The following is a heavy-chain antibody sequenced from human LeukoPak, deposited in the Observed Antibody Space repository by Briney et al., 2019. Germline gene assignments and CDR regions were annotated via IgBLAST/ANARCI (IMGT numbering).Heavy chain of an antibody. V-gene: IGHV1-2*04. Sequence: ASVKVSCKASGYTFTGYYMHWVRQAPGQGLEWMGWINPNSGGTNYAQKFQGWVTMTRHTSISTAYKELSRLRSDDTAVYYCARGITGTTFPDYWGQGTLVTVSS. D-gene: IGHD1-20*01. CDR2: INPNSGGT. CDR3: ARGITGTTFPDY. CDR1: GYTFTGYY. J-gene: IGHJ4*02.